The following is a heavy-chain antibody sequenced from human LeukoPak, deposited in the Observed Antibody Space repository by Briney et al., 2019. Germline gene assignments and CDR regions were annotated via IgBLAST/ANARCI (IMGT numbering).Heavy chain of an antibody. D-gene: IGHD4-17*01. CDR2: INHSGST. Sequence: SETLSPTCAVYGASFSGYYWSWIRQPPGKWLEWIGEINHSGSTNYNPSLKSRVTISVDTSKTQFSLKLSSVTAADTAVYYCAGGTVTTFDYWSQGTLVTVSS. CDR1: GASFSGYY. CDR3: AGGTVTTFDY. V-gene: IGHV4-34*01. J-gene: IGHJ4*02.